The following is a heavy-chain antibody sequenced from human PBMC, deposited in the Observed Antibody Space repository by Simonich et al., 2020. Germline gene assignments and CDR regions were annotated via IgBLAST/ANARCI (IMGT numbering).Heavy chain of an antibody. J-gene: IGHJ4*02. CDR3: ARDTSYYGSGSYYFDY. CDR1: GFTFSSYS. V-gene: IGHV3-21*01. Sequence: GGGLVKPGGSLRLSCESSGFTFSSYSMNWVRQAPGKVQEWVSYISSSSSYIYYADSVKGRFTISRAKAKNSLYLQMNSLRSEDTAVYYCARDTSYYGSGSYYFDYWGQGTLVTVSS. CDR2: ISSSSSYI. D-gene: IGHD3-10*01.